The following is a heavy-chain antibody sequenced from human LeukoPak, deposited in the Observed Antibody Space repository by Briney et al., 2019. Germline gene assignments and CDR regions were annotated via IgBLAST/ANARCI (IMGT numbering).Heavy chain of an antibody. CDR3: ARNGAFRCSSTSCLYYFDY. CDR1: GYTFTSYG. D-gene: IGHD2-2*01. V-gene: IGHV1-18*01. CDR2: ISAYNGNT. Sequence: ASVKASCKASGYTFTSYGISWVRQAPGQGLEWMGWISAYNGNTNYAQKLQGRVTMTTDTSTSTAYMELRSLRSDDTAVYYCARNGAFRCSSTSCLYYFDYWGQGTLVTVSS. J-gene: IGHJ4*02.